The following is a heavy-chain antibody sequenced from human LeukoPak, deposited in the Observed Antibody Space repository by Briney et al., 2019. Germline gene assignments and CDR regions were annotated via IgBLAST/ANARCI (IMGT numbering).Heavy chain of an antibody. CDR1: GFTFSSYA. CDR2: ISGSGGST. D-gene: IGHD6-19*01. J-gene: IGHJ4*02. V-gene: IGHV3-23*01. CDR3: AKDEVERGIAVAGPYYFDY. Sequence: GGSLRLSCAASGFTFSSYAMSWVRQAPGKGLEWVSAISGSGGSTYYADSVKGRFTISRDNSKNTLYLQMNSLRAEDTAVYYCAKDEVERGIAVAGPYYFDYWGQGTLVTVSS.